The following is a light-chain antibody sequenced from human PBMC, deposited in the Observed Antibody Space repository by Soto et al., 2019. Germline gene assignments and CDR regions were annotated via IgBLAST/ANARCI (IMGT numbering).Light chain of an antibody. CDR3: QTWGTDIYVV. V-gene: IGLV4-69*02. J-gene: IGLJ2*01. CDR1: SGGHSSYA. Sequence: QPVLTQSPTASASLGASVKLTCTLNSGGHSSYAIAWHQKKPEKGPRFLMKVNSDGSHSKGDGIPDRFSGSSSGTERYLTISSLQSEDEADYYCQTWGTDIYVVFGGGTKVTVL. CDR2: VNSDGSH.